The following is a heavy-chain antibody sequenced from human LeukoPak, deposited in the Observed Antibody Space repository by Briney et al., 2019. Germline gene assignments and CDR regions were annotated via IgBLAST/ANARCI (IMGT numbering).Heavy chain of an antibody. J-gene: IGHJ3*02. CDR2: IWYDGSNR. Sequence: GGSLRLSCAASGFTFRNYGMHWVRQAPGKGLEWVTVIWYDGSNRYYADSVKGRFTISRDNSKNTLSLQMNSLRAEDTAVYYCARAAYDSGGYDAFDIWGQGTMVTVSS. V-gene: IGHV3-33*01. D-gene: IGHD3-22*01. CDR3: ARAAYDSGGYDAFDI. CDR1: GFTFRNYG.